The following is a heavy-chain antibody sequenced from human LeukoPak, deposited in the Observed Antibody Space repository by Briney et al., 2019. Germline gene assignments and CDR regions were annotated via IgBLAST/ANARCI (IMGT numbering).Heavy chain of an antibody. J-gene: IGHJ6*03. V-gene: IGHV3-21*01. CDR3: ARVRGDFMDYYYMDV. CDR1: GFIFSSFT. CDR2: ISSSSTYI. D-gene: IGHD3-16*01. Sequence: GGSLRLSCAASGFIFSSFTMNWVRQAPGKGLEWVSSISSSSTYIYYADSVKGRFTISRDNSKNTLYLQMNSLRAEDTAVYYCARVRGDFMDYYYMDVWGKGTTVTVSS.